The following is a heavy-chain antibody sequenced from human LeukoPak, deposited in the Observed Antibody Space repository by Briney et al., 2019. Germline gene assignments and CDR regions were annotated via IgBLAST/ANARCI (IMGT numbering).Heavy chain of an antibody. V-gene: IGHV3-48*03. CDR1: GFTFSSYE. Sequence: GGSLSLSCAASGFTFSSYEMDWVRLAPGKGLGWVSYISRSVSTINYADSVKARFTITRDNAKNSKYLKMNSLRAEYTAVYSCARDQGHFDYWGQGTLVTVSS. CDR3: ARDQGHFDY. J-gene: IGHJ4*02. CDR2: ISRSVSTI.